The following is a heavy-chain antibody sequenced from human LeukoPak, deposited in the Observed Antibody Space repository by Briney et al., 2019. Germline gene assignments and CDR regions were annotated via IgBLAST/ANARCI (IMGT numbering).Heavy chain of an antibody. J-gene: IGHJ4*02. V-gene: IGHV3-30*03. CDR3: ARDSSGDYLDY. CDR2: ISYDGSNK. D-gene: IGHD4-17*01. Sequence: GGSLRLSCAASGFTFSSYGMHWVRQAPGKGLEWVAVISYDGSNKYYADSVKGRFTISRDNSKNTLYLQMNSLRAEDTAVYYCARDSSGDYLDYWGQGTLVTVSS. CDR1: GFTFSSYG.